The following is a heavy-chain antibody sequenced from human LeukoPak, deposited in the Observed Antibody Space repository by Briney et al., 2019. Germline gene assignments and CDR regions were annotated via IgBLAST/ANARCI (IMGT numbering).Heavy chain of an antibody. D-gene: IGHD6-19*01. Sequence: SETLSLTCAVYGGSFSGYYWSWIRQPPGKGLEWIGEINHSGSTNYNPSLKIRVPISVDASKNQFSLKLSAVTAADTAVYYCASESVAVALPDYWGQGTLVTVSS. CDR3: ASESVAVALPDY. CDR2: INHSGST. J-gene: IGHJ4*02. CDR1: GGSFSGYY. V-gene: IGHV4-34*01.